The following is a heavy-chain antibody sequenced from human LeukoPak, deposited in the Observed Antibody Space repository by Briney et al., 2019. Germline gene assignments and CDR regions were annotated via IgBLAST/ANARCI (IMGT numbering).Heavy chain of an antibody. J-gene: IGHJ6*03. CDR2: INHSGST. CDR3: ARGRKYSYNSSGPRRPYYYYMDV. D-gene: IGHD3-22*01. Sequence: PSETLSLTCAVYGGSFSGYYWSWIRQPPGKGLEWIGEINHSGSTNYNPSLKSRVTISVDTSKNQFSLKLRSVTAADTAVYYCARGRKYSYNSSGPRRPYYYYMDVWGKGTTVTVSS. CDR1: GGSFSGYY. V-gene: IGHV4-34*01.